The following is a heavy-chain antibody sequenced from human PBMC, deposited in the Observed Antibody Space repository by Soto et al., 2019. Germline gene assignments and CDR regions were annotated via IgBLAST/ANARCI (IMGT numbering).Heavy chain of an antibody. V-gene: IGHV3-23*01. CDR2: ISGSGGST. Sequence: EVQLLESGGGLVQPGGSLRLSCAASGFTFSSYAMSWVRQAPGKGLEWVSAISGSGGSTYYADSVKGRFTISRDNSKNTLYLQMNSLRAEDTAVYYCAKPRWGVVVTSYKYFDYWGQGTLVTVSS. D-gene: IGHD2-2*01. J-gene: IGHJ4*02. CDR1: GFTFSSYA. CDR3: AKPRWGVVVTSYKYFDY.